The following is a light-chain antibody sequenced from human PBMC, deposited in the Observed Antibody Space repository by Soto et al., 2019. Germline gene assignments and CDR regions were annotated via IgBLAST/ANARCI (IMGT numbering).Light chain of an antibody. CDR2: GAS. CDR1: QSVSRN. Sequence: EILVTQSPSTLAVSPGERATLSCGAGQSVSRNLAWYQQKPGQAPRLLINGASTRATGIPARFSGSGSGTEFSLTISDVQPEDFEIYYCHQRQSWPRTFGQGTKVDIK. CDR3: HQRQSWPRT. V-gene: IGKV3-15*01. J-gene: IGKJ1*01.